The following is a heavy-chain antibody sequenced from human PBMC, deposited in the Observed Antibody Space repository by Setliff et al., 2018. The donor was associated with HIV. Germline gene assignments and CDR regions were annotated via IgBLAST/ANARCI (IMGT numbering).Heavy chain of an antibody. CDR3: ARVLYYYYYVDV. V-gene: IGHV4-61*09. CDR2: IYTSGST. J-gene: IGHJ6*03. Sequence: SETLSLTCTVSGGSISSGTYYWTWIRQPAGKGLEWIGHIYTSGSTNYNPSLKSRVNISIDTSKNQFSLKLSSVTAADTAVYYCARVLYYYYYVDVWGKGTTVTVSS. CDR1: GGSISSGTYY. D-gene: IGHD3-3*01.